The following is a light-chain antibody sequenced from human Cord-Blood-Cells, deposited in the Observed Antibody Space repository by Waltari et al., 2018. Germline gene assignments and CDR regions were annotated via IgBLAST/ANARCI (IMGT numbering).Light chain of an antibody. V-gene: IGLV2-23*02. CDR1: SSDVGSYNL. CDR2: EVS. CDR3: CSYAGSSTLV. Sequence: QSALTQPAPVSGSPGQSITISCTGTSSDVGSYNLVSWYQQHPGKAPKLMIDEVSKRPSGVSNRFSGSKSGNTASLTISGLQAEDEADYYCCSYAGSSTLVFGGGTKLTVL. J-gene: IGLJ3*02.